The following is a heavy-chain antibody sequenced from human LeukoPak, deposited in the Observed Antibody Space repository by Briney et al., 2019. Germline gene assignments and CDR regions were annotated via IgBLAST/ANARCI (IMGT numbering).Heavy chain of an antibody. CDR3: TKVGQWLDTDY. V-gene: IGHV3-23*01. D-gene: IGHD6-19*01. CDR2: INGCGNTT. CDR1: GFALSSFA. J-gene: IGHJ4*02. Sequence: PGGSLRLSCAASGFALSSFAMGWVRQSPGKGLEWLSTINGCGNTTFYADSVKGRFTISRDNSKNTLYLHMDSLRPDDTAIYYCTKVGQWLDTDYWGQGTLVTVSS.